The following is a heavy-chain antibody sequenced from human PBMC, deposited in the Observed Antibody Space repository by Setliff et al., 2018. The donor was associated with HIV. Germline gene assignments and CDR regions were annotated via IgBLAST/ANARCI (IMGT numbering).Heavy chain of an antibody. CDR1: GFTFSTYS. Sequence: GGSLRLSCAASGFTFSTYSMNWVRQAPGKGLEWVSYISSSTSTIYYADSVKGRLTISRENAKNSLYLQMNSLRAEDTAVYYCARLLDYYYMDVWGKGTTVTVSS. V-gene: IGHV3-48*01. J-gene: IGHJ6*03. CDR3: ARLLDYYYMDV. CDR2: ISSSTSTI.